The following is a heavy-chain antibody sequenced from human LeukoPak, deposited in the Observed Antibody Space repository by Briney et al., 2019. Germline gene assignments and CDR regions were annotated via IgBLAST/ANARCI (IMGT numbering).Heavy chain of an antibody. D-gene: IGHD3-10*01. J-gene: IGHJ6*02. Sequence: GGSLRLSCAASGFTFSSYAMNWVRQAPGKGLEWVSYISSSSSTIYYADSVKGRFTISRDNAKNSLYLQMNSLRAEDTAVYYCAGRGSAYYYYGMDVWGQGTTVTVSS. CDR3: AGRGSAYYYYGMDV. CDR1: GFTFSSYA. CDR2: ISSSSSTI. V-gene: IGHV3-48*01.